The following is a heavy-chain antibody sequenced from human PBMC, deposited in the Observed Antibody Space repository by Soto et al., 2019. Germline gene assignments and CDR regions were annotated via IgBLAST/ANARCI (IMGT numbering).Heavy chain of an antibody. Sequence: PSQTLSLTCAISGDSVSSNSAAWNRIRQSPSRGLEWLGRTYYRSKWYNGYAVSVKSRISITPDTSKNQFSLQLNSVTPEDTAVYYCVRQRQCPDYWGQRTLVTVSS. V-gene: IGHV6-1*01. J-gene: IGHJ4*02. D-gene: IGHD6-25*01. CDR2: TYYRSKWYN. CDR3: VRQRQCPDY. CDR1: GDSVSSNSAA.